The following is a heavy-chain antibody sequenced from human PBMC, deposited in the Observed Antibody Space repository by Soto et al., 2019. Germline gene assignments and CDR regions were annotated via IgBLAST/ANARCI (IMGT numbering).Heavy chain of an antibody. CDR3: AQFQGENFNKWYFHY. D-gene: IGHD3-16*01. Sequence: EVQLLESGGGLVQPGGSLRLSCAASGFTFSSYAMTWVRQAPGKGLEWVSVITGGVGGTYYADSVKGRFTISRDNSKHKLYLQMNSLRAKDTAVYICAQFQGENFNKWYFHYLGQGTLVTVSS. J-gene: IGHJ4*02. V-gene: IGHV3-23*01. CDR1: GFTFSSYA. CDR2: ITGGVGGT.